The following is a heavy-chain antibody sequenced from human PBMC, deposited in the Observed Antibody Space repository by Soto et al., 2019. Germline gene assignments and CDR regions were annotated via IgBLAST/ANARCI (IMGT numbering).Heavy chain of an antibody. CDR3: AKDHTTSPLAVAGPLYYFDY. D-gene: IGHD6-19*01. CDR1: GFTFSSYA. Sequence: GGSLRLSCAASGFTFSSYAMSWVRQAPGKGLEWVSAISGSGGSTYYTDSVKGRFTISRDNSKNTLYLQMNSLRAEDTAVYYCAKDHTTSPLAVAGPLYYFDYWGQGTLVTVSS. J-gene: IGHJ4*02. V-gene: IGHV3-23*01. CDR2: ISGSGGST.